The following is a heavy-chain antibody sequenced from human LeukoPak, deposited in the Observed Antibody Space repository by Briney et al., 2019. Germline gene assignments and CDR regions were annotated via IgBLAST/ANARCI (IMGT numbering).Heavy chain of an antibody. J-gene: IGHJ4*02. V-gene: IGHV3-7*01. CDR2: IKQDGSES. D-gene: IGHD6-19*01. Sequence: GGSLRLSCAASGFTFSTYWMSWVRQAPGKGLEWVANIKQDGSESRYVDSVKGRFTISRDNAKNSLYLQMNSLRGEDTAVYYCARDKVGGSMAGSNLDYWGQGNLVTVSS. CDR3: ARDKVGGSMAGSNLDY. CDR1: GFTFSTYW.